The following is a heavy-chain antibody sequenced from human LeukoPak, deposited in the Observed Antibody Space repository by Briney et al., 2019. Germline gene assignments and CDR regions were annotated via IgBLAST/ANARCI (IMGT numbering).Heavy chain of an antibody. CDR2: IHPSGTL. Sequence: SETLSLTCTVSGASFSSGDQYWNWIRQSPGKGLEWIGSIHPSGTLYNNPSLESRVTISIDTSKNQFSLNLNSVTAADTAVYFCSRGLDSRKLGYWGQGTLVTVST. V-gene: IGHV4-31*03. J-gene: IGHJ4*02. CDR3: SRGLDSRKLGY. D-gene: IGHD3-22*01. CDR1: GASFSSGDQY.